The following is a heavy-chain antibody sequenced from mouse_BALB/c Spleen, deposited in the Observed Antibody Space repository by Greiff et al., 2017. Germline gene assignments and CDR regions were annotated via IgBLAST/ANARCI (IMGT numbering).Heavy chain of an antibody. CDR3: TRDSSMDY. V-gene: IGHV1-69*02. Sequence: QVQLKQPGAELVRPGASVKLSCKASGYTFTSYWINWVKQRPGQGLEWIGNIYPSDSYTNYNQKFKDKATLTVDKSSSTAYMQLSSPTSEDSAVYYCTRDSSMDYWGQGTSVTVSS. CDR2: IYPSDSYT. CDR1: GYTFTSYW. J-gene: IGHJ4*01.